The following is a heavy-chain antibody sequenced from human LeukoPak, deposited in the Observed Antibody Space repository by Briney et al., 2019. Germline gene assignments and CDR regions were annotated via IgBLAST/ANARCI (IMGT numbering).Heavy chain of an antibody. J-gene: IGHJ3*02. CDR1: GGAFSSYA. Sequence: GASVKVSCKASGGAFSSYANSWVRQAPGQGLEWMGRINVILDTAYYAQKFQGRVTITADISTSTSYMELSSLRSEDTAVYYCARDQGIGDASDIWGQGTMVTVSS. CDR3: ARDQGIGDASDI. V-gene: IGHV1-69*04. CDR2: INVILDTA.